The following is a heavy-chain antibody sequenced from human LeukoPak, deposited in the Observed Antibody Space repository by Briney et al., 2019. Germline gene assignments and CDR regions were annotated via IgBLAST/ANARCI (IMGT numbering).Heavy chain of an antibody. Sequence: ASVKVSCKASGYTFTDYYIHWVRQAPGQGLEWMAFVNPDSGDSYSAPKFQGRVTMTRDTSITTASMELKWLTSDDTAVYYCATGVATAFTYWGQGTLLTVFS. V-gene: IGHV1-2*02. CDR2: VNPDSGDS. D-gene: IGHD5-12*01. CDR1: GYTFTDYY. CDR3: ATGVATAFTY. J-gene: IGHJ4*02.